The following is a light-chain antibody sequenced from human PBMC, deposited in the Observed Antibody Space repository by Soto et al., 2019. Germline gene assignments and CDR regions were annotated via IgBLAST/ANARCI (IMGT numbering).Light chain of an antibody. V-gene: IGKV3-20*01. CDR1: QSVRSSY. J-gene: IGKJ4*01. CDR2: GAS. CDR3: QQYGSSPS. Sequence: EIVLTQPPGTLSLAPGEKVTLSCRASQSVRSSYLAWYQQKPGQAPSLLIYGASNRATGIADRFSGSGSGTDFTLTISRLEPEDFAVYYCQQYGSSPSFGGGTKVDIK.